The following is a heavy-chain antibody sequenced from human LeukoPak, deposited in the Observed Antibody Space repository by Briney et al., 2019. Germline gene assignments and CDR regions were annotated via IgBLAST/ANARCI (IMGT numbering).Heavy chain of an antibody. J-gene: IGHJ4*02. Sequence: GGSLSLSCAASGFSFDTYYMTWVRQAPGKGMQWVTIISSNGEVAYYADSVKGRFTIYTDNSTNKLYLQMDSLRVTHPAIHDCVKGGWGDYWGQGTLVTVSS. CDR3: VKGGWGDY. CDR1: GFSFDTYY. D-gene: IGHD3-16*01. V-gene: IGHV3-23*01. CDR2: ISSNGEVA.